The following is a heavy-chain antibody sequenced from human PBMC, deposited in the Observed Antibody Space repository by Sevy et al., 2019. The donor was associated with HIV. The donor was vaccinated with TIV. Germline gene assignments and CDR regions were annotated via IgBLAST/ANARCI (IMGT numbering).Heavy chain of an antibody. V-gene: IGHV3-23*01. Sequence: GGSLRLSCAAPGFTFSSYAMSWVRQAPGKGLEWVSAISGSGYLTYYTHSVKGRFTISRDNSKNTLYLQMNSLRAEDTAVYYCAKEGGGYYYDSSGLFDYWGQGTLVTVSS. CDR3: AKEGGGYYYDSSGLFDY. CDR2: ISGSGYLT. J-gene: IGHJ4*02. D-gene: IGHD3-22*01. CDR1: GFTFSSYA.